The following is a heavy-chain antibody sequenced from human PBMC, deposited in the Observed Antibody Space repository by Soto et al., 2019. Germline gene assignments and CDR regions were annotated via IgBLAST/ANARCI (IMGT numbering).Heavy chain of an antibody. D-gene: IGHD1-26*01. Sequence: GGSLRLSCAASGFTFSSYSMTWVRQAPGKGLEWVSGISDSGGNTWYADSVKGRFTISRDNSKNTLFLQMNSLRAEDTAVYFCSKYYDFGDGWGQGTMVTASS. J-gene: IGHJ6*01. CDR2: ISDSGGNT. V-gene: IGHV3-23*01. CDR3: SKYYDFGDG. CDR1: GFTFSSYS.